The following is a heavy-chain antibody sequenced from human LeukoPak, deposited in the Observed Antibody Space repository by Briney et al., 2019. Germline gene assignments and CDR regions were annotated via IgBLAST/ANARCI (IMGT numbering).Heavy chain of an antibody. CDR3: AILWHETYYDFWSGYSYYGMDV. CDR2: INPSGGST. CDR1: GYTFTSYY. V-gene: IGHV1-46*01. J-gene: IGHJ6*02. D-gene: IGHD3-3*01. Sequence: ASVKVSCKASGYTFTSYYMHWVRQAPGQGLEWVGVINPSGGSTSYAQKFQGRVTMTRDTSTSTVYMELSSLRSEGTAVYYCAILWHETYYDFWSGYSYYGMDVWGQGTTVTVSS.